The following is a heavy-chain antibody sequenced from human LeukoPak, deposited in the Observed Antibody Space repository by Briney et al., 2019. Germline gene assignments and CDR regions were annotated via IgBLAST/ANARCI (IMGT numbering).Heavy chain of an antibody. Sequence: GGSLRLSCAASGFTFSNYGMHWVRQAPGKGLEWVAFIRYDGSNKYYADSVKGRFTISRDNSNNTLYLQMGSLRAEDMAVYYCARVWVRGVVTFDYWGQGTLVTVSS. V-gene: IGHV3-30*02. CDR2: IRYDGSNK. CDR1: GFTFSNYG. D-gene: IGHD3-10*01. J-gene: IGHJ4*02. CDR3: ARVWVRGVVTFDY.